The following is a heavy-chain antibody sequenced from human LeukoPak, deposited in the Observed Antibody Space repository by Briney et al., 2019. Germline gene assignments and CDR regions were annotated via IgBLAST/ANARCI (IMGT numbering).Heavy chain of an antibody. Sequence: SETLSLTCTVSGGSISSGSYYWSWIRQPAGKGLEWIGRIYTSGSTNYNPSLKSRVTISVDTSKNQFSLKLSSVTAADTAVYYCAREGGPPGRYLSRNYYYYYMDVWGKGTTVTISS. CDR1: GGSISSGSYY. CDR2: IYTSGST. J-gene: IGHJ6*03. CDR3: AREGGPPGRYLSRNYYYYYMDV. D-gene: IGHD3-10*01. V-gene: IGHV4-61*02.